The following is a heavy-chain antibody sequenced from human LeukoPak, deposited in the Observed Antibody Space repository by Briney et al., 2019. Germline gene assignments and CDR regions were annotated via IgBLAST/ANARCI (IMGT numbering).Heavy chain of an antibody. CDR2: ISGSGGST. CDR1: GFTFSSYA. J-gene: IGHJ4*02. CDR3: AKAGGSGYYHYFDY. D-gene: IGHD3-22*01. V-gene: IGHV3-23*01. Sequence: GGSLRLSCAASGFTFSSYAMSWVRQAPGKGLEWVLAISGSGGSTHYADSVKGRFTISRDNSKNTLYLQMNSLRAEDTAVYYCAKAGGSGYYHYFDYWGQGTLVTVSS.